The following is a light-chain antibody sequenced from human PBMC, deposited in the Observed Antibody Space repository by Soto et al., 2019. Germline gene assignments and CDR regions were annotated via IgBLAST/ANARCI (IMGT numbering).Light chain of an antibody. V-gene: IGKV3-15*01. CDR2: DAS. J-gene: IGKJ1*01. Sequence: EIVMTQSPATLSVSPGERATLSCRASQSINSDLAWYHQKPGQVPRLLNYDASTSANGIAARFSGSGSGTEFTLTISSLHSEGCAVYDWRQYHNWPQAFGRGPQVEI. CDR1: QSINSD. CDR3: RQYHNWPQA.